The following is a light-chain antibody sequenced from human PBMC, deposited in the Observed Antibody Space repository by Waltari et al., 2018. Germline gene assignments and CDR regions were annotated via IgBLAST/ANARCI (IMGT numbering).Light chain of an antibody. CDR3: QQRSNLWT. J-gene: IGKJ1*01. V-gene: IGKV3-11*01. CDR2: DES. Sequence: ETVLTQSPATLSLSPGERATLSCRASQSISSHLAWYQQKPGQPPRLLIYDESKRATGIPARFSCSGSGTDFTLTISSLEPEDFEVYYCQQRSNLWTFGQGTKVEIK. CDR1: QSISSH.